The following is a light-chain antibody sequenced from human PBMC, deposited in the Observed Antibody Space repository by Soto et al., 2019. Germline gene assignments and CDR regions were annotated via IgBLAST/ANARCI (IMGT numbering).Light chain of an antibody. J-gene: IGKJ1*01. CDR1: HSIMTY. CDR3: QQSYNSPQT. Sequence: DIQMTQSPSSLSASVGDEVTITCRASHSIMTYLNWYQLKAGKPPRLLIYAASSLQSGVPSRFSGSGSGTDFTLTISSLQPEDFATYCCQQSYNSPQTFGQGTKVDI. CDR2: AAS. V-gene: IGKV1-39*01.